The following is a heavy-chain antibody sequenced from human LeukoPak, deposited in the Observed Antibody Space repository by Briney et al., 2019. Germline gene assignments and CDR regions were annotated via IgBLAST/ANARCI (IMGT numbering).Heavy chain of an antibody. Sequence: QPGGSLRFSCAASGFTVSSKYMSWVRQAPGKGLEWVSVIFNGGSTYYADSVKGRFTISTDNSKNMLYLQMNSLRAEDTAVYYCARGLFASGSYYNFFDYWAQGTLVTVSS. V-gene: IGHV3-66*01. D-gene: IGHD3-10*01. CDR1: GFTVSSKY. CDR3: ARGLFASGSYYNFFDY. J-gene: IGHJ4*02. CDR2: IFNGGST.